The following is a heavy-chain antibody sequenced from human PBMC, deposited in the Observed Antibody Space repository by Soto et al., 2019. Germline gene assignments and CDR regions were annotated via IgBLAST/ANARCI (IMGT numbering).Heavy chain of an antibody. J-gene: IGHJ3*02. V-gene: IGHV1-18*01. CDR1: GYSYRIYA. CDR3: ARLRYCISTSCYEGAFDI. Sequence: ASVKVSCKTSGYSYRIYAITWVRQAPGQGLEWMGWISAYNGNTNYAQKLQGRVTMTTDTSTSTAYMELGSLRSDDTAVYYCARLRYCISTSCYEGAFDIWGQGTMVTVSS. CDR2: ISAYNGNT. D-gene: IGHD2-2*01.